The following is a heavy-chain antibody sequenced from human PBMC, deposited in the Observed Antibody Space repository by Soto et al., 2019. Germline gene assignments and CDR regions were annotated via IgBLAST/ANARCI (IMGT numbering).Heavy chain of an antibody. Sequence: GGSLRLSCAASGFTVSSNYMSWVRQAPGKGLEWVSVIYSGGSTYYEDSVKGRFTISRDNSKNTLYLQMNSLRSEDTAVYCWARERGGGIYYDAFDIWGQGTMVTVSS. V-gene: IGHV3-53*01. CDR1: GFTVSSNY. CDR3: ARERGGGIYYDAFDI. J-gene: IGHJ3*02. CDR2: IYSGGST. D-gene: IGHD1-26*01.